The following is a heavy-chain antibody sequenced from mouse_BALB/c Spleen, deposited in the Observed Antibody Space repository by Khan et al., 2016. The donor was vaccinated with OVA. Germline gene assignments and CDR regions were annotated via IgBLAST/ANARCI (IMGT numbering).Heavy chain of an antibody. CDR2: IWGDGST. D-gene: IGHD2-4*01. J-gene: IGHJ4*01. V-gene: IGHV2-6-7*01. Sequence: QVQLKQSGPGLVAPSQSLSITCTVSGFSLTGYGVNWVRQPPGKGLEWLGMIWGDGSTDYNSALKSRLSISKDNSKIQVFLKMNSLQTDDTARYYCAREIYYDYAYYYAMDYWGQGTSVTVSS. CDR1: GFSLTGYG. CDR3: AREIYYDYAYYYAMDY.